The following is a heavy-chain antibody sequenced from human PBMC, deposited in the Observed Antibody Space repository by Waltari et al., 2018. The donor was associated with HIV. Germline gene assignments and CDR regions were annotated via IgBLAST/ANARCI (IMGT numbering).Heavy chain of an antibody. Sequence: EVQLVESGGGLVQPGGSLSLSCAASGFTFSSYWMSWVCQAPGKGLEWVANIKQDGSEKYYVDSVNGRFTISRDNAENSLYLQMNSLRAEDTAVYYCARGGFYGSGSKVNWGQGTLVTVSS. CDR3: ARGGFYGSGSKVN. V-gene: IGHV3-7*04. J-gene: IGHJ4*02. CDR1: GFTFSSYW. CDR2: IKQDGSEK. D-gene: IGHD3-10*01.